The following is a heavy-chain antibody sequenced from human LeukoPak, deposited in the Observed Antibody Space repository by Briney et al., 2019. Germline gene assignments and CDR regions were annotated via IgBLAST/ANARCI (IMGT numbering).Heavy chain of an antibody. J-gene: IGHJ4*02. D-gene: IGHD3-10*01. Sequence: SETLSLTCTVSGGSISSYYWSWIRQPAGKGLEWIGRIYTSGSTNYNPSLKSRVTMSVDTSKNQFSLKLSSVTAADTAVHYCAGDYGSGSPYYFDYWGQGTLVTVSS. V-gene: IGHV4-4*07. CDR3: AGDYGSGSPYYFDY. CDR1: GGSISSYY. CDR2: IYTSGST.